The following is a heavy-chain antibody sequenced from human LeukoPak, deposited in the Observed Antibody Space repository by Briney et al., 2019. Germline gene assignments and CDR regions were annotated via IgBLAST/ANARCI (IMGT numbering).Heavy chain of an antibody. CDR2: ISSSSSYI. CDR1: GFTFGSYS. Sequence: PGGSLRLSCAASGFTFGSYSMNWVRQAPGKGLEWVSSISSSSSYIYYADSVKGRFTISRDNAKNSLYLQMNSLRAEDTAVYYCARVVWSRRAVGGPDSGYDYYYYYGMDVWGQGTTVTVSS. J-gene: IGHJ6*02. V-gene: IGHV3-21*01. CDR3: ARVVWSRRAVGGPDSGYDYYYYYGMDV. D-gene: IGHD5-12*01.